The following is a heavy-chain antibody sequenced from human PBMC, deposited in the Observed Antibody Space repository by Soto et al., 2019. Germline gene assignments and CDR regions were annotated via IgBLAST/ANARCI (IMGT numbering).Heavy chain of an antibody. Sequence: QVQLVQSGAEVKKPGASVKVSCKASGYTFTSYGISWVRQAPGQGLEWMGWISAYNGNTNYAQKLPGRVTITTDTSTSTAYMELRSLRSDDTAVYYCARGSSYYDFWSGPYYYYGMDVWGQGTTVTVSS. J-gene: IGHJ6*02. CDR3: ARGSSYYDFWSGPYYYYGMDV. D-gene: IGHD3-3*01. CDR1: GYTFTSYG. V-gene: IGHV1-18*04. CDR2: ISAYNGNT.